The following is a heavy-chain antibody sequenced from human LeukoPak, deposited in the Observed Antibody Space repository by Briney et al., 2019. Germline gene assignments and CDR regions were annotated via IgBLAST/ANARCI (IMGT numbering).Heavy chain of an antibody. J-gene: IGHJ4*02. D-gene: IGHD3-3*01. CDR2: ISYDGSNK. CDR3: TTEYDFWSGSMTEYYFDY. CDR1: GFTFSSYA. V-gene: IGHV3-30-3*01. Sequence: PGGSLRLSCAASGFTFSSYAMHWVRQAPGKGLEWVAVISYDGSNKYYADSVKGRFTISRDDSKNTLYLQMNSLKTEDTAVYYCTTEYDFWSGSMTEYYFDYWGQGTLVTVSS.